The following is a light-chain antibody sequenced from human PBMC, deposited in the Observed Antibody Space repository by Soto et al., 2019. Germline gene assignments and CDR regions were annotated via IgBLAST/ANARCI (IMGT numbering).Light chain of an antibody. J-gene: IGLJ2*01. CDR1: SSDVGGYNY. CDR2: EVS. Sequence: QSALTQPASVSGSPGQSITISCTGNSSDVGGYNYVSWYQQHPGKAPKLMIYEVSNRPSGVSNRFSGSKSGNTASLTISGLQGEDEADYYCSSYTSISTHVVFGGGTKLTVL. CDR3: SSYTSISTHVV. V-gene: IGLV2-14*01.